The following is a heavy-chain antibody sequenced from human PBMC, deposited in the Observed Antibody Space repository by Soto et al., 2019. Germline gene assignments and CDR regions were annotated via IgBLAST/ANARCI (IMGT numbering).Heavy chain of an antibody. CDR1: GYTFTSYD. V-gene: IGHV1-8*01. CDR3: ATSGGGSSSRYIAYYYGMDV. D-gene: IGHD5-18*01. CDR2: MNPNSGNT. J-gene: IGHJ6*02. Sequence: ASVKVSCKASGYTFTSYDINWVRQATGQGLEWMGWMNPNSGNTGYAQKFQGRVTMTRNTSISTAYMELSSLRSEDTAVYYCATSGGGSSSRYIAYYYGMDVWGQGTTATVSS.